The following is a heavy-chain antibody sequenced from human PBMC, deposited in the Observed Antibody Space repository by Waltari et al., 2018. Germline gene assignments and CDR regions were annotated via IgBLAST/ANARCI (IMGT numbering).Heavy chain of an antibody. CDR2: IKSDGTNI. CDR1: GFFYNDYW. CDR3: TRNPGY. V-gene: IGHV3-74*03. J-gene: IGHJ4*02. D-gene: IGHD2-15*01. Sequence: EVQLVESGGGLVQPGGSLRLSCAVSGFFYNDYWMDWVRQAPGQGLVWVSRIKSDGTNIKYADSVRGRFTISRDSAKNTFYLQMNSLRAEDTAVYYCTRNPGYWGQGTLVTVAS.